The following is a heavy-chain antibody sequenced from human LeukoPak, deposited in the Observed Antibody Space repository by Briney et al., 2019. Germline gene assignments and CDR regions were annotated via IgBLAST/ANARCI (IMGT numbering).Heavy chain of an antibody. D-gene: IGHD1-20*01. CDR1: GGSISSYY. J-gene: IGHJ4*02. Sequence: SETLSLTCTVSGGSISSYYWRWIRQPPGKGLEWIGYIYYSGSTNYNPSLKSRVTISVDTSKNQFSLKLSSVTAADTAVYYCARVRFHNSALFEYRGQGTLVTVSS. CDR2: IYYSGST. CDR3: ARVRFHNSALFEY. V-gene: IGHV4-59*01.